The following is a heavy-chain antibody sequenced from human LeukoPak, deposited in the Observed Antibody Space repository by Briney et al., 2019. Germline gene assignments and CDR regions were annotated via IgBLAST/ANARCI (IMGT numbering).Heavy chain of an antibody. CDR1: GFTFDDYA. Sequence: GGSLRLSCAASGFTFDDYAMHWVRQAPGKGLEWVSLISGDGVSTYYADSVKGRFTISRDNSKNSLYLQMNSLRTEDTALYYCAKDIGYGSGSYYNEGAPDYWGQGTLVTVSS. V-gene: IGHV3-43*02. CDR3: AKDIGYGSGSYYNEGAPDY. CDR2: ISGDGVST. D-gene: IGHD3-10*01. J-gene: IGHJ4*02.